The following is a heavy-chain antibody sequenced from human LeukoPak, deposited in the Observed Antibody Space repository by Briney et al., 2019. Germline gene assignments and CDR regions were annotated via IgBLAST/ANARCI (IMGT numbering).Heavy chain of an antibody. J-gene: IGHJ5*02. CDR1: GGSISSGSYY. V-gene: IGHV4-61*02. CDR3: ARDRLRYFDWLHGGGWWFDP. D-gene: IGHD3-9*01. Sequence: SETLSLTCTVSGGSISSGSYYWSWIRQPAGKGLEWIGRIYTSGSTNYNPSLKSRVTISVHTSKNQLSLKQSCVTAADTAVYYCARDRLRYFDWLHGGGWWFDPWGQGTLVTVSS. CDR2: IYTSGST.